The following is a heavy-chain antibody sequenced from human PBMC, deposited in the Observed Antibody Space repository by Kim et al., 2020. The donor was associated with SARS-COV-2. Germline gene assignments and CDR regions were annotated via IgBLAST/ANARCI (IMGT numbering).Heavy chain of an antibody. CDR3: ARHLGGYSYAYDAFDI. Sequence: SETLSLTCTVSGGSISSYYWSWIRQPPGKGLEWIGYIYYSGSTNYNPSLKSRVTISVDTSKNQFSLKLSSVTAADTAVYYCARHLGGYSYAYDAFDIWGQGTMVTVSS. D-gene: IGHD5-18*01. J-gene: IGHJ3*02. CDR2: IYYSGST. CDR1: GGSISSYY. V-gene: IGHV4-59*08.